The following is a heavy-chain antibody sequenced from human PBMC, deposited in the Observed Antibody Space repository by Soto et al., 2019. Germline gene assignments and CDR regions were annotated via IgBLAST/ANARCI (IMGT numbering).Heavy chain of an antibody. J-gene: IGHJ2*01. V-gene: IGHV1-18*01. CDR3: GREAGDYDWYFGL. CDR2: ISPYNGNT. D-gene: IGHD4-17*01. Sequence: QVQLVQSGAEVKEPGASVKVSCKTSGYTFTSHGVYWVRQAPGQGLEWVGWISPYNGNTNYEQRLQGRVTLTTDTSTSTAYMELRSLRPDDTAVYYCGREAGDYDWYFGLWGRGTPVTVSS. CDR1: GYTFTSHG.